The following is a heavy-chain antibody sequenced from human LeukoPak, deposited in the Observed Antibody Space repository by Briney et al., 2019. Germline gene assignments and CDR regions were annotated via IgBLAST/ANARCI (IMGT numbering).Heavy chain of an antibody. V-gene: IGHV1-2*02. D-gene: IGHD2-15*01. CDR1: GYTFTGYY. CDR3: AKDSACSGGSCYSDY. CDR2: FNPNSGGT. J-gene: IGHJ4*02. Sequence: ASVKVSCKASGYTFTGYYMHWVRQAPGQGLEWMGWFNPNSGGTNYAQKFQGRVTMTRDTSISTAYMELSRLRSDDAAVYYCAKDSACSGGSCYSDYWGQGTLVTVSS.